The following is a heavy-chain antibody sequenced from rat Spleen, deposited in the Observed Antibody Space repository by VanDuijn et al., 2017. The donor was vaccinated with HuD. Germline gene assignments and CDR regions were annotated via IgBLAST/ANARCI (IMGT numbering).Heavy chain of an antibody. CDR3: ATSPYYWYFDF. J-gene: IGHJ1*01. CDR2: INTGGGST. Sequence: EVHLVESVGGLVQPGRSLKLSCAASGFTFSNFYMAWVRQAPTKGLEWVAYINTGGGSTYYRDSVKGRFIISRDIAKSTLYLQMDSLRSEDTATYYCATSPYYWYFDFWGPGTMVTVSS. CDR1: GFTFSNFY. D-gene: IGHD3-8*01. V-gene: IGHV5-27*01.